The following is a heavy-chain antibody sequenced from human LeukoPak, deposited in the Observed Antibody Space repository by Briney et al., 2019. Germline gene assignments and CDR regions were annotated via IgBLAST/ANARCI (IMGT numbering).Heavy chain of an antibody. D-gene: IGHD6-13*01. CDR2: ISSSSSYI. J-gene: IGHJ4*02. V-gene: IGHV3-21*01. Sequence: GGSLRLSSAASGFTFSSYSMNWVRQAPGEGLEWVSSISSSSSYIYYADSVKGRFTISRDNAKNSLYLQMNSLRAEDTAVYYCARSFLSIAAAATDYWGQGTLVTVSS. CDR3: ARSFLSIAAAATDY. CDR1: GFTFSSYS.